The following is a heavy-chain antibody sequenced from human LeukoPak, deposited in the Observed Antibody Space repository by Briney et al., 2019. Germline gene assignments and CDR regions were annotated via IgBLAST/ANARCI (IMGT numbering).Heavy chain of an antibody. D-gene: IGHD2/OR15-2a*01. CDR1: GGSISSSSYY. CDR2: IYYSGST. J-gene: IGHJ6*03. V-gene: IGHV4-39*07. Sequence: SETLSLTCTVSGGSISSSSYYWGWIRQPPGKGLEWIGSIYYSGSTYYNPSLKSRVTISVDTSKNQFSLNLSSVTAADTAVYYCARLPDSFYFYMDVWGKGTTVTVSS. CDR3: ARLPDSFYFYMDV.